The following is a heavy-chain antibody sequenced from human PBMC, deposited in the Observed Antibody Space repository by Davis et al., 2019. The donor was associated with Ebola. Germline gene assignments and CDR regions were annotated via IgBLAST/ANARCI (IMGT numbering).Heavy chain of an antibody. CDR3: VNWNTRGIYAFDI. V-gene: IGHV1-69*10. CDR1: GGTLSSYA. CDR2: IIPVLDIA. D-gene: IGHD1/OR15-1a*01. Sequence: SVKVSCKTSGGTLSSYAINWVRQAPGQGLEWMGGIIPVLDIANYAQKFQGRVTITADKSTNTAYMELISLRFEDTAVYYCVNWNTRGIYAFDIWGQGTMVTVSS. J-gene: IGHJ3*02.